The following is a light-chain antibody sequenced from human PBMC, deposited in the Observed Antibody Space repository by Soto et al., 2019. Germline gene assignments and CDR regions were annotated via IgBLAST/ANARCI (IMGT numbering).Light chain of an antibody. CDR2: AAS. Sequence: DIQMTQSPSSLSASVGDRVTITCRASQSINSYLNWYQQKPGKAPKLLIYAASSLQSGVPSRFSGRGSGTDFTLTISSLQHEDFATYYCQQSYSTPYTFGQGTKLEIK. CDR1: QSINSY. CDR3: QQSYSTPYT. V-gene: IGKV1-39*01. J-gene: IGKJ2*01.